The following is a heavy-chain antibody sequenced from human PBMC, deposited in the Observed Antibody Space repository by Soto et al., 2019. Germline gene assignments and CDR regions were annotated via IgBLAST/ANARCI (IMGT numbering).Heavy chain of an antibody. J-gene: IGHJ5*02. V-gene: IGHV1-69*12. CDR3: AVGSVDIVPTGMKPFDP. CDR1: GGTFSNYA. D-gene: IGHD5-12*01. Sequence: QVQLVQSGAEVKKPGSSVKVSCKASGGTFSNYAISWVRQAPGQGLEWMGGIIPIFGTANYEQKFQGRVTITADESTSTAYMELSSLRSEDTAIYYCAVGSVDIVPTGMKPFDPWGQGTLVTVSS. CDR2: IIPIFGTA.